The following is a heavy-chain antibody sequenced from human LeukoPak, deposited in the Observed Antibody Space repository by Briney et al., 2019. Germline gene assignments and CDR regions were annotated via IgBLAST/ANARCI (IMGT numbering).Heavy chain of an antibody. CDR2: IYTSGST. V-gene: IGHV4-4*07. CDR1: GGSISSYY. D-gene: IGHD3-10*01. CDR3: AGSLWFGARRYHWFDP. J-gene: IGHJ5*02. Sequence: SETLSLTSNVSGGSISSYYWSWIRQPAGKGLEWIGRIYTSGSTNYNPSLKRRVTMSVDTSKNQFSLKLSSVTAADTAVYYCAGSLWFGARRYHWFDPGGQGTLVTVSS.